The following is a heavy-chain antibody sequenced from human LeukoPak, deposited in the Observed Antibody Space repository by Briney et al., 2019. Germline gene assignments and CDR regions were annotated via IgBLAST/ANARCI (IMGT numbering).Heavy chain of an antibody. J-gene: IGHJ5*02. D-gene: IGHD5-18*01. CDR3: ARGVRPRGYSYGYLYWFDP. CDR2: MNPNSGNT. V-gene: IGHV1-8*01. Sequence: GASVKVSCKASGYTFTSYDINWVRQATGQGLEWMGWMNPNSGNTGYAQKLQGRVTMTRNTSISTAYMELSSLRSEDTAVYYCARGVRPRGYSYGYLYWFDPWGQGTLVTVSS. CDR1: GYTFTSYD.